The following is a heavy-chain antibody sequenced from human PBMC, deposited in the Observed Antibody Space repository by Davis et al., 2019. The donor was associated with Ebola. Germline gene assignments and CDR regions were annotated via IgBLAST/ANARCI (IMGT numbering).Heavy chain of an antibody. D-gene: IGHD4-17*01. V-gene: IGHV4-59*12. CDR1: GGSISGYY. J-gene: IGHJ5*01. Sequence: SETLSLTCTLSGGSISGYYLTWIRQPPGKGLEWIGYIYYSGSTNYNPSLKSRVTISVDTSKNQFSLKLTSVTAADTAVYYCARDAFPGDYIRWFDSWGQGTQVTVSS. CDR3: ARDAFPGDYIRWFDS. CDR2: IYYSGST.